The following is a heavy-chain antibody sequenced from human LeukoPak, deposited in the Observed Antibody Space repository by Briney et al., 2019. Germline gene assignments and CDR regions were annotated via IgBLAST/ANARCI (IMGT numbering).Heavy chain of an antibody. CDR2: IIGSGGST. Sequence: GGSLRLSCAASGITISSYFMSWVRQAPGKGLEWVSGIIGSGGSTYYADSVKGRFTISRDNSKNTLYLQVNSLTAEDTAVYYCAKGAYDYIEVAYFDYWGQGTLVTVSS. D-gene: IGHD5-12*01. CDR3: AKGAYDYIEVAYFDY. J-gene: IGHJ4*02. CDR1: GITISSYF. V-gene: IGHV3-23*01.